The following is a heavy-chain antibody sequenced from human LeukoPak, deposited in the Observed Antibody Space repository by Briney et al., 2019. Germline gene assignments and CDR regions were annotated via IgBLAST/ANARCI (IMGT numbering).Heavy chain of an antibody. CDR2: INWHGDST. CDR3: ARSYSSSWYFEFDP. D-gene: IGHD6-13*01. J-gene: IGHJ5*02. Sequence: GGSLRLSCAASGFTFDEYGMSWVRQAPGKGLEWVSGINWHGDSTDYADSVKGRFTISRDNTKNSVYLQMNSLRAEDTAVYYCARSYSSSWYFEFDPWGQGTLVTVSS. V-gene: IGHV3-20*04. CDR1: GFTFDEYG.